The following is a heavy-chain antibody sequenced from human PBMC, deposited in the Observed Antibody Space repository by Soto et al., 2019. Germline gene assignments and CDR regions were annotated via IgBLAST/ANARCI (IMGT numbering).Heavy chain of an antibody. CDR1: GGSISSYY. V-gene: IGHV4-59*01. J-gene: IGHJ6*02. CDR2: IYYSGST. D-gene: IGHD3-10*01. CDR3: ARGLLLFGYLSQEHYYYYCMDV. Sequence: SETLSLTCTVSGGSISSYYWSWIRQPPGKGLEWIGYIYYSGSTNYNPSLKSRVTISVDTSKNQFSLKLSSVTAADTAVYYCARGLLLFGYLSQEHYYYYCMDVWCQGTTVTVSS.